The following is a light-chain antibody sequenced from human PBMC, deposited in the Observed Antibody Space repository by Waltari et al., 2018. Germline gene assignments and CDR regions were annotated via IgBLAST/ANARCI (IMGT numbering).Light chain of an antibody. CDR2: GAS. V-gene: IGKV1-39*01. J-gene: IGKJ2*01. CDR3: QQSYTTPHT. CDR1: QSITKF. Sequence: DIQMTQSPSSLSASVGDRVTITCRARQSITKFLNWYQQKPGKAPNLLIYGASSLQSGAPSRFSGSGSGTQFTLTISSLQPEDFATYYCQQSYTTPHTFGQGTKLEIK.